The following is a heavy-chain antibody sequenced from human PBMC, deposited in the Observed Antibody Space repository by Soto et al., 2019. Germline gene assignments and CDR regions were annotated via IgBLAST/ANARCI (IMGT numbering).Heavy chain of an antibody. J-gene: IGHJ5*02. CDR2: ISAYNGNT. D-gene: IGHD2-15*01. Sequence: ASVKVSCKASGYTFTSYGISWVRQAPGQGLEWMGWISAYNGNTNYAQKLQGRVTMTTDTSTSTAYMELRSLRSDDTAVYYCAIDQGSPPPPNWFDPWGQGTLVTVSS. CDR3: AIDQGSPPPPNWFDP. CDR1: GYTFTSYG. V-gene: IGHV1-18*01.